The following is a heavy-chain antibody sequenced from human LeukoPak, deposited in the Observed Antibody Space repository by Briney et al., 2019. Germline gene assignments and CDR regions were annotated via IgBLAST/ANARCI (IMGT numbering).Heavy chain of an antibody. Sequence: ASVKVSCKASGYTFTGYYMHWVRQAPGQGLEWMGWINPNSGATNYAQKFQGRVTMTRDTSISTAYMDLSRLKSDDTAVYYCARGPNHYYYMDVWGKGTTVTVSS. J-gene: IGHJ6*03. CDR3: ARGPNHYYYMDV. CDR1: GYTFTGYY. CDR2: INPNSGAT. V-gene: IGHV1-2*02.